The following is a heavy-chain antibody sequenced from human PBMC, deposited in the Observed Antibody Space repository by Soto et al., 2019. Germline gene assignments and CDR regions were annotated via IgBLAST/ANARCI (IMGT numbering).Heavy chain of an antibody. Sequence: PGGSLRLSCAASGFTFSSYAMHWVRQAPGKGLEWVAVISYDGSNKYYADSVKGRFTISRDNSKNTLYLQMNSLRAEDTAVYYCAKGQLAATPLQYYYYGMDVWGQGTKVTVSS. J-gene: IGHJ6*02. CDR1: GFTFSSYA. D-gene: IGHD2-15*01. CDR2: ISYDGSNK. CDR3: AKGQLAATPLQYYYYGMDV. V-gene: IGHV3-30-3*01.